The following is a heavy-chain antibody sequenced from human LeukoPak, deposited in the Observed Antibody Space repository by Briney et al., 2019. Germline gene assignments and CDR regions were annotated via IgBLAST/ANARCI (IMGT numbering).Heavy chain of an antibody. Sequence: SVKVSCKASGGTFSSYAISWVRQAPGQGLEWMGGIIPIFSTANYAQKFHGRVTITADESTSTVSMELNSLTSEDTAVYYCARDGGYDYKFVYWGQGTLVTVSS. D-gene: IGHD5-12*01. CDR3: ARDGGYDYKFVY. CDR1: GGTFSSYA. V-gene: IGHV1-69*01. CDR2: IIPIFSTA. J-gene: IGHJ4*02.